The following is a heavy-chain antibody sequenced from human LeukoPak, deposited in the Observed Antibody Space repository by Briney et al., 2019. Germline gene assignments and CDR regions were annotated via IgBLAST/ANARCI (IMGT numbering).Heavy chain of an antibody. CDR1: GGFNTHYY. CDR3: ARDSGTVTTLFDY. J-gene: IGHJ4*02. Sequence: SETLSLTCSVSGGFNTHYYWSWIRQPPGKGLEWIGYFYHSGSTNYNPSLKSRVTISVDTSKNQFSLKLSSVTAADTAVYYCARDSGTVTTLFDYWGQGTLVTVSS. CDR2: FYHSGST. D-gene: IGHD4-11*01. V-gene: IGHV4-59*12.